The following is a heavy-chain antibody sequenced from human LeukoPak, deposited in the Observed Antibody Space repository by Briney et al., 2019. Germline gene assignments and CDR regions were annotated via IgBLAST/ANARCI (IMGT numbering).Heavy chain of an antibody. V-gene: IGHV1-46*01. D-gene: IGHD2-15*01. CDR3: ARDLPLYCSGGSCYLFDY. Sequence: ASVKVSCKASGYTFTSYYMHWVRQAPGQVLEWMGIINPSGGSTSYAQKFQGRVTMTRDMSTSTVYMELSSLRSEDTALYYCARDLPLYCSGGSCYLFDYWGQGTLVTVSS. J-gene: IGHJ4*02. CDR1: GYTFTSYY. CDR2: INPSGGST.